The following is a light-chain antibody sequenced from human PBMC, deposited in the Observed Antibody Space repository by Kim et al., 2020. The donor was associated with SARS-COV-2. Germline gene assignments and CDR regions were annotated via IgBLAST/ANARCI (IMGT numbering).Light chain of an antibody. CDR1: ETIYSGY. V-gene: IGKV3-20*01. CDR3: QHYGTPKFT. CDR2: GTS. Sequence: IVLTQSPGTLSLSPGERATLSCRASETIYSGYIAWHQQKPGHPPRLLIYGTSSRTTGIPGWFSGGVSGTDFSITISRLQPDDFAVYYCQHYGTPKFTFGGGTKVDIK. J-gene: IGKJ4*01.